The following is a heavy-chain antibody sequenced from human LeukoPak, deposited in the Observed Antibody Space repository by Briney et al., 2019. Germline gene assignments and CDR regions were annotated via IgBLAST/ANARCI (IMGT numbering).Heavy chain of an antibody. V-gene: IGHV1-18*01. CDR1: GYTFTSYG. CDR3: ARSGYSYGLYYFDY. J-gene: IGHJ4*02. Sequence: ASVKVSCKASGYTFTSYGISWVRQAPGQGLEWMGWISAYNGNTNYAQKLQGRVTMTTDTSTSTAYMELRNLRSDDTAVYYCARSGYSYGLYYFDYWGQGTLVTVSS. D-gene: IGHD5-18*01. CDR2: ISAYNGNT.